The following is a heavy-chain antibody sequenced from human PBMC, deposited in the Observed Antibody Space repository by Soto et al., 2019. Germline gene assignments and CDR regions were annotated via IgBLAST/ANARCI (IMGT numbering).Heavy chain of an antibody. Sequence: SETLSLTCTVSGGSVSTYFWSWIRQPPGKGLEWIGYIYYSGSTNYNPSLKSRVTISVDTSKNQFSLKVSSVTAADTAVYYCARAAGYKAAAFDIWGQGTMVTVS. CDR3: ARAAGYKAAAFDI. CDR1: GGSVSTYF. V-gene: IGHV4-59*02. J-gene: IGHJ3*02. CDR2: IYYSGST. D-gene: IGHD5-18*01.